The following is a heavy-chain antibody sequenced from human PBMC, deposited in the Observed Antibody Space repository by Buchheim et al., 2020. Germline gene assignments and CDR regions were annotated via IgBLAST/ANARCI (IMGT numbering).Heavy chain of an antibody. CDR2: IYYSGST. CDR1: GGSISSYY. Sequence: QVQLQESGPGLVKPSETLSLTCTVSGGSISSYYWSWIRQPPGKGLEWIGYIYYSGSTNYNPSLKSRVTISVDTSKNQFSLKLSSVTAADTAVYYCARDLMVQGVAGWFDHWGQGTL. V-gene: IGHV4-59*01. J-gene: IGHJ5*02. CDR3: ARDLMVQGVAGWFDH. D-gene: IGHD3-10*01.